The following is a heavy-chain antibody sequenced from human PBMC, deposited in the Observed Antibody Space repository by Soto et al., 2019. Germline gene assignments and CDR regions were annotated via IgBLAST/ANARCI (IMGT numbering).Heavy chain of an antibody. V-gene: IGHV3-30-3*01. Sequence: QVQLVESGGGVVQPGRSLRLSCAASGFTFSSYAMHWVRQAPGKGLEWVAVISYDGSNKYYADSVKGRFTISRDNSKNTLNRHMSSRRAEGRGVYYCGREGRGGDYDFWSGYYFGADYWGQGTLVTVSS. J-gene: IGHJ4*02. D-gene: IGHD3-3*01. CDR3: GREGRGGDYDFWSGYYFGADY. CDR2: ISYDGSNK. CDR1: GFTFSSYA.